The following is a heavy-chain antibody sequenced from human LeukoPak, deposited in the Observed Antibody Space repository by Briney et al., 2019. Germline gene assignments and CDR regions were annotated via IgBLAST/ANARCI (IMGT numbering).Heavy chain of an antibody. CDR3: ATDLKSGTFDY. V-gene: IGHV1-24*01. CDR1: GYTFTNYG. CDR2: FDPEDGET. D-gene: IGHD1-26*01. J-gene: IGHJ4*02. Sequence: ASVKVSCKASGYTFTNYGISWVRQAPGQGLEWMGGFDPEDGETIYAQKFQGRVTMTEDTSTDTAYMELSSLRSEDTAVYYCATDLKSGTFDYWGQGTLVTVSS.